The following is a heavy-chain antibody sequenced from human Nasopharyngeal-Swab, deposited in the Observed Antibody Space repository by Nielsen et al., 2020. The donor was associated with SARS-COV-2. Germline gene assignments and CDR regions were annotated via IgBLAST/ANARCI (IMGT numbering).Heavy chain of an antibody. CDR3: ARAEVSGTWNALGAYYYYVIDV. CDR2: ISYDGSNK. V-gene: IGHV3-30*04. J-gene: IGHJ6*02. CDR1: GFIFSSYA. D-gene: IGHD6-19*01. Sequence: SCADSGFIFSSYAMHWVRQAPRKGLERVAVISYDGSNKYYTDSVKGRFTISRDNSKNTLYLQMNSLRAEDTAVYYCARAEVSGTWNALGAYYYYVIDVWGQGTTVTVSS.